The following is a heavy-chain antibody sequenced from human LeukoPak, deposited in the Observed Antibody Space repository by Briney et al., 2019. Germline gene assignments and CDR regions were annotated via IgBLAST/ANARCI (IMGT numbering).Heavy chain of an antibody. J-gene: IGHJ3*02. CDR3: ARDPKRGIEAFDI. CDR1: GGSMTYYY. CDR2: VYHSGST. Sequence: SETLSLTCNVPGGSMTYYYWNWIRQPPGKGLEWIGCVYHSGSTNYNPSLKSRVTISVDTSRNQFSLKMSSVTDADTAVYYCARDPKRGIEAFDIWGQGTMVTVSS. V-gene: IGHV4-59*01. D-gene: IGHD7-27*01.